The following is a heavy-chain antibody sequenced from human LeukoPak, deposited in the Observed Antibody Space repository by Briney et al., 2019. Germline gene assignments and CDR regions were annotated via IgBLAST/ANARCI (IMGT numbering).Heavy chain of an antibody. CDR2: IRYNIENT. D-gene: IGHD3-9*01. CDR1: GFTFSNYA. CDR3: GNGSSRDTGYYFDS. V-gene: IGHV3-23*01. J-gene: IGHJ4*02. Sequence: GGSLRLSCAASGFTFSNYAMGWVRQAPGKGPEWVSNIRYNIENTHYADAVQGRFTISTDNSTNTLYLHMNSLRATDTARYSIGNGSSRDTGYYFDSWGQGTLVSVYS.